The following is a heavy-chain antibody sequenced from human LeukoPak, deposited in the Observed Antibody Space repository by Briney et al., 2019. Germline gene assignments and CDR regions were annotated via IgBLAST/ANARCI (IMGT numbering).Heavy chain of an antibody. D-gene: IGHD3-22*01. Sequence: GGSLRLSCAASGFAVISNYMGWVRQAPGKGLEWVSVIYSGGNTYYADSVKGRFTISRDNSKNTLYLQMNSLRAEDTAVYYCAPIAVVILFDYWGQGTLVTVSS. V-gene: IGHV3-53*01. CDR3: APIAVVILFDY. J-gene: IGHJ4*02. CDR2: IYSGGNT. CDR1: GFAVISNY.